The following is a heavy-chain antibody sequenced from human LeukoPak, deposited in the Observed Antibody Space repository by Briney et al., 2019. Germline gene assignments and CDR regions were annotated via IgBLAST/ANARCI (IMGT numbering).Heavy chain of an antibody. D-gene: IGHD6-13*01. CDR3: ARGVAAAGTSYYYYYMDV. CDR2: IIPIFGTA. CDR1: GGTFSSYA. Sequence: ASVKVSCKASGGTFSSYAISWVRQAPGQGLEWLGGIIPIFGTANYAQKFQGRVTITADESTSTAYMELSSLRSEDTAVYYCARGVAAAGTSYYYYYMDVWGKGTTVTVSS. J-gene: IGHJ6*03. V-gene: IGHV1-69*13.